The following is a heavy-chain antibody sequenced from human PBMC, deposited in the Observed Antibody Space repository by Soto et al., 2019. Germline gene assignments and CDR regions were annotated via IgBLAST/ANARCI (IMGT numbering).Heavy chain of an antibody. CDR1: VYRFTDYW. J-gene: IGHJ5*02. D-gene: IGHD3-10*01. CDR2: IYPGDSDT. Sequence: GQCLKISCQXSVYRFTDYWIAWVLPLPGKGLECMGIIYPGDSDTRYSPAFQGQATISVDKSISTAYLQWRSLKASDTAMYYCVFGRSGPYVRWFEPWGQGTLVTVSS. V-gene: IGHV5-51*01. CDR3: VFGRSGPYVRWFEP.